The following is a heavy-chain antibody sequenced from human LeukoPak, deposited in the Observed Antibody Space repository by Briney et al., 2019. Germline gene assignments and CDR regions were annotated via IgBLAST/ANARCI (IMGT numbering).Heavy chain of an antibody. D-gene: IGHD1-14*01. Sequence: SETLSPTCTVSDYSISSGYYWGWIRQPPGKGLSWIGSIYYSGNTYYNPSLKSRVSMSVDTSKNQFSLKLSSVTAADTAVYYCARDRASGRAFDIWGQGTTVTVSS. V-gene: IGHV4-38-2*02. CDR3: ARDRASGRAFDI. J-gene: IGHJ3*02. CDR2: IYYSGNT. CDR1: DYSISSGYY.